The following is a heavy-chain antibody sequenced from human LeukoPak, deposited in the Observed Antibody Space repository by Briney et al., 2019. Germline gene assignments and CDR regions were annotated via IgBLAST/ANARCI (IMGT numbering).Heavy chain of an antibody. CDR2: ISSRGTTK. D-gene: IGHD6-13*01. CDR3: ANFEPGYTSSWYAEF. J-gene: IGHJ4*02. CDR1: GFIFSSSR. V-gene: IGHV3-48*01. Sequence: PGGSLRLSCEVSGFIFSSSRMNWVRQAPGKGLEWVSYISSRGTTKHYADSVKGRFTISRDNAKNALYLQMNSLRVEDTAVYYCANFEPGYTSSWYAEFWGQGTLVTVSS.